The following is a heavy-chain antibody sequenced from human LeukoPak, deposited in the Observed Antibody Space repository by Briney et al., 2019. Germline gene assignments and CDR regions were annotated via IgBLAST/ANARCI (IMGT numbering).Heavy chain of an antibody. Sequence: ASVRVSCKTSGYIFIGYYMHWVRQAPGQGLEWMGWINPNHGDTNYAQKFQDRVSMTRDTSISTAYMHLSRLRSADTAVYYCARSPHILTGENFDYWGQGTLLTVSS. CDR3: ARSPHILTGENFDY. CDR2: INPNHGDT. V-gene: IGHV1-2*02. D-gene: IGHD3-9*01. J-gene: IGHJ4*02. CDR1: GYIFIGYY.